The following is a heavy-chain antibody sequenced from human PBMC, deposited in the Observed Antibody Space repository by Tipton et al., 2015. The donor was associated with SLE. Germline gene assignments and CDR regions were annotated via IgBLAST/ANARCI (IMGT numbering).Heavy chain of an antibody. D-gene: IGHD3-22*01. V-gene: IGHV4-34*01. Sequence: TLSLTCAVYGGSFSGYYWSWIRQPPGKGLEWIGEIYHSGSTNYNPSLKSRVTISVDKSKNQFSLKLSSVTAADTAVYYCARDSSGTRPFWGQGTLVTVSS. J-gene: IGHJ4*02. CDR1: GGSFSGYY. CDR3: ARDSSGTRPF. CDR2: IYHSGST.